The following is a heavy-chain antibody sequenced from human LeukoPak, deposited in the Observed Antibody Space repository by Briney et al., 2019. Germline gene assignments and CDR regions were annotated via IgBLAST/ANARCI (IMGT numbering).Heavy chain of an antibody. CDR3: ARAYRLSGSYSYGGY. Sequence: ASVKVSCKASGYTFTSYDINWVRLATGQGLEWMGWMNPNSGDTGYAQKFQGRVTMTRNTSISTAYMELSSLRSEDTAVYYCARAYRLSGSYSYGGYWGQGTLVTVSS. D-gene: IGHD1-26*01. V-gene: IGHV1-8*01. CDR2: MNPNSGDT. CDR1: GYTFTSYD. J-gene: IGHJ4*02.